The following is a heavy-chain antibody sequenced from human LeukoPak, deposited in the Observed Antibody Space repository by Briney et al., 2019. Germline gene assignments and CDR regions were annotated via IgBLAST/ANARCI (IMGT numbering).Heavy chain of an antibody. D-gene: IGHD6-19*01. V-gene: IGHV1-8*03. J-gene: IGHJ4*02. CDR1: GYTFTSYD. Sequence: GASVKVSCKASGYTFTSYDINWVRQATGQGLEWMGWMNPNSGNTGYAQKFQGRVTITRNTSISTAYMELSSLRSEDTAVYYCVRVASRVAATRTLGYWGQGTLVTVSS. CDR3: VRVASRVAATRTLGY. CDR2: MNPNSGNT.